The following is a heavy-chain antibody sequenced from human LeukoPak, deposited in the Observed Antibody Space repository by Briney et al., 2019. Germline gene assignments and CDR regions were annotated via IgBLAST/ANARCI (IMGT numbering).Heavy chain of an antibody. V-gene: IGHV3-7*01. CDR2: IKEHGSAK. D-gene: IGHD2-21*01. J-gene: IGHJ4*02. CDR3: TRDRGCSGGACYSFYDC. CDR1: GFTFRSYW. Sequence: GGSLRLSCAASGFTFRSYWMTWVRQAPGQGLEWVANIKEHGSAKYHLDSVKGPFTISEDNTKNSLYLQMNSLRLEDTAVYYCTRDRGCSGGACYSFYDCWGQGTLVTVSS.